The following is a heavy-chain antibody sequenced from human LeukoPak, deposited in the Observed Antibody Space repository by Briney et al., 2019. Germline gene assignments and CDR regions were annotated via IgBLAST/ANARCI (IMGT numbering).Heavy chain of an antibody. J-gene: IGHJ4*02. Sequence: SETLSLTCAVYGGSFSGYYWSWIRQPPGKGLEWIGSIYYSGSTYYNPSLKSRVTISVDTSKNQFSLKLSSVTAADTAVYYCASSDYGDYAFDYWGQGTLVTVSS. CDR1: GGSFSGYY. CDR2: IYYSGST. V-gene: IGHV4-34*01. CDR3: ASSDYGDYAFDY. D-gene: IGHD4-17*01.